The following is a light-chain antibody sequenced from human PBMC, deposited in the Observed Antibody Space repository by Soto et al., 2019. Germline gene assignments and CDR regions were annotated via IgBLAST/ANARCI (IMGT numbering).Light chain of an antibody. J-gene: IGLJ1*01. CDR1: SGDVGGYDY. V-gene: IGLV2-8*01. CDR2: EVT. Sequence: QSVLTQPPSASGSPGQSVTISCTGTSGDVGGYDYVSWYQQHPGKAPKLMIYEVTKRPLGVADRFSGSKSGNTASLTVSGLQAENEADYYCSSYAGSDNPYVFGTGTKGTVL. CDR3: SSYAGSDNPYV.